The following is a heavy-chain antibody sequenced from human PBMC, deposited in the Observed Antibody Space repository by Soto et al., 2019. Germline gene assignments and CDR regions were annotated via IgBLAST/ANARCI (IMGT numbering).Heavy chain of an antibody. CDR3: ARLLTIFGVVYNWFDP. Sequence: ASVKVSCKASGYTSTSYDINWVRQATGQGLEWMGWMNPNSGNTGYAQKFQGRVTMTRNTSISTAYMELSSLRSEDTAVYYCARLLTIFGVVYNWFDPWGQGTLVTVSS. D-gene: IGHD3-3*01. CDR2: MNPNSGNT. CDR1: GYTSTSYD. V-gene: IGHV1-8*01. J-gene: IGHJ5*02.